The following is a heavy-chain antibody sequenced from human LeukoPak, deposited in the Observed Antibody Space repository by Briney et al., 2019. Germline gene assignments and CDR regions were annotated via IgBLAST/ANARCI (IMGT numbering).Heavy chain of an antibody. CDR3: TRGLLWFGELPYYYYGMDV. J-gene: IGHJ6*04. Sequence: SVKVSCKASGGTFSSYAISWVRQAPGQGLEWMGGIIPIFGTANYAQKFQGRVTITADKSTSTAYMELSSLRSEDTAVYYCTRGLLWFGELPYYYYGMDVWGKGTTVTVSS. CDR2: IIPIFGTA. CDR1: GGTFSSYA. V-gene: IGHV1-69*06. D-gene: IGHD3-10*01.